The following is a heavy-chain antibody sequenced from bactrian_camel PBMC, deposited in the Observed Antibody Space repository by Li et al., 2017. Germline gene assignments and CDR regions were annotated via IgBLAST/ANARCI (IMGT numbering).Heavy chain of an antibody. CDR1: RRPNY. V-gene: IGHV3S53*01. J-gene: IGHJ4*01. Sequence: HVQLVESGGGSVQAGGSLRLSCTYTRRPNYMGWFRQAPGKEREGVAAIAGDGRTDYADSVKGRFTISRDNAKNTLYLQMNSLKPQDTAVYYCVGAIWVSADALSQGTQVTVS. D-gene: IGHD3*01. CDR2: IAGDGRT.